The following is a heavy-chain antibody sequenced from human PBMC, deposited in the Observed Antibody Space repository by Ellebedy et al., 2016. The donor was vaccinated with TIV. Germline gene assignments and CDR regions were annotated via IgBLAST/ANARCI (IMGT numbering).Heavy chain of an antibody. D-gene: IGHD3-22*01. V-gene: IGHV3-23*01. J-gene: IGHJ4*02. CDR3: AREREHYDSWVLDY. Sequence: GESLKISXAASGFTFSSYAMSWVRQAPGKGLEWVSAISGSGGSTYYADSVKGRFTISRDNSKNTLYLQMNSLRAEDTAVYYCAREREHYDSWVLDYWGQGTLVTVSS. CDR2: ISGSGGST. CDR1: GFTFSSYA.